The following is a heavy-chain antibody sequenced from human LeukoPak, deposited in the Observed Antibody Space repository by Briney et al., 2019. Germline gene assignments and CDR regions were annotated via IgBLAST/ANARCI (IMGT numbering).Heavy chain of an antibody. V-gene: IGHV3-30*18. J-gene: IGHJ4*02. CDR1: GFTFSSYG. CDR3: AKETSGAGTDY. CDR2: ISYDGSNK. D-gene: IGHD1-26*01. Sequence: GRSLRLSCAASGFTFSSYGMHWVRQAPGKGLEWVAVISYDGSNKYYADSVKGRFTISRDNSKNTLYLQMNSLRAEDTAVYYCAKETSGAGTDYWGQGTLVTVSS.